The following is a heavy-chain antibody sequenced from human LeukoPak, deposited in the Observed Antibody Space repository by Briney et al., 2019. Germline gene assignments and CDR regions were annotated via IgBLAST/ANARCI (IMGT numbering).Heavy chain of an antibody. D-gene: IGHD1-26*01. V-gene: IGHV3-23*01. CDR2: ISGSGGST. J-gene: IGHJ4*02. CDR1: GFTFSSYA. CDR3: ARADSGSYYTGLFDY. Sequence: AGASLRFSCAASGFTFSSYAMSWVRQAPGKGLEWVSAISGSGGSTYYADSVKGRFTISGDNSKNTLYLQMNSLRAEDTAVYYCARADSGSYYTGLFDYWGQGTLVTVSS.